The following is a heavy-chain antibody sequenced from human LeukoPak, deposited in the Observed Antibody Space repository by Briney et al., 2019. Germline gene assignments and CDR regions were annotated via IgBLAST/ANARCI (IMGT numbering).Heavy chain of an antibody. V-gene: IGHV1-69*06. CDR1: GGTFSSYA. D-gene: IGHD5-12*01. CDR3: VRGGWLRWNAFDI. J-gene: IGHJ3*02. Sequence: SVKVSCKASGGTFSSYAISWVRQAPGQGLEWMGGIIPIFGTANYAQKFQGRVTITADKSTSTAYMELSSLRSEDTAVYYCVRGGWLRWNAFDIWGQGTMVTVSS. CDR2: IIPIFGTA.